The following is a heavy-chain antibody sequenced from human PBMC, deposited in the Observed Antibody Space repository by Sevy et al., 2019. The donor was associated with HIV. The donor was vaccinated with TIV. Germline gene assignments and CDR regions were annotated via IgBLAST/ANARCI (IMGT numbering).Heavy chain of an antibody. Sequence: GGSLRLSCAASGFTFTTYSMNWVRQGPGKGLEWVSSISSSSNQIYYADSVKGRITISRDNAKNSLYLQMNSLRAEDMAVYYCVRDQKGEFSAYDGAGYYGMDVWGQGTTVTVSS. CDR1: GFTFTTYS. V-gene: IGHV3-21*01. J-gene: IGHJ6*02. CDR2: ISSSSNQI. D-gene: IGHD5-12*01. CDR3: VRDQKGEFSAYDGAGYYGMDV.